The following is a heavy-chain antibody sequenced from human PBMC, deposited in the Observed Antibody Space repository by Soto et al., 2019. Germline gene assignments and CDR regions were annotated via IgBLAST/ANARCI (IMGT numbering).Heavy chain of an antibody. Sequence: EVHLLESGGGLVQPGGSLRLSCAASGFTFTSYAMSWVRQAPGKGLEWVSGISGSGGSTHYADSAKGRFTISRDSSKSTMYLQMNSVRAEDTAFYYCAKERYCSSTSCYAGFDYWGQGTLVTVSS. CDR1: GFTFTSYA. CDR2: ISGSGGST. J-gene: IGHJ4*02. D-gene: IGHD2-2*01. CDR3: AKERYCSSTSCYAGFDY. V-gene: IGHV3-23*01.